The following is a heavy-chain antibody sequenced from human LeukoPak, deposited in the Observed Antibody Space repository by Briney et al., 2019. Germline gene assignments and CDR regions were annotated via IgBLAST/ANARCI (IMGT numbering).Heavy chain of an antibody. CDR1: GFTFSSYS. V-gene: IGHV3-21*01. J-gene: IGHJ4*02. D-gene: IGHD6-19*01. CDR3: ARPLYSSGWRPFDY. CDR2: ISSSSSYI. Sequence: GGSLRLSCAASGFTFSSYSMNWVRQAPGKGLEWVSSISSSSSYIYYVDSVEGRFTISRDNAKNSLYLQMNSLRAEDTAVYYCARPLYSSGWRPFDYWGQGTLVTVSS.